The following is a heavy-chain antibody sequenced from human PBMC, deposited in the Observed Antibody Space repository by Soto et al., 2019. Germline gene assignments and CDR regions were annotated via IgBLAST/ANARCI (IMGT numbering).Heavy chain of an antibody. Sequence: SETLSLTCSVSSGSISNYYWSWIRQPPGKGLEWIGYIYYSGSTNYNPSLKSRVTISVDTSKNQFSLKLSSVTAADTAVYYCARHSPFSFYWGQGTLVTVSS. J-gene: IGHJ4*02. CDR2: IYYSGST. V-gene: IGHV4-59*08. CDR3: ARHSPFSFY. CDR1: SGSISNYY.